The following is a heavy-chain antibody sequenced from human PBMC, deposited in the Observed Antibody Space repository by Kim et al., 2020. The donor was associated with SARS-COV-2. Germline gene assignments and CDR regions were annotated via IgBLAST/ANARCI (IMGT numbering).Heavy chain of an antibody. CDR3: ARDEDYYDSSGYYKYYGMDV. D-gene: IGHD3-22*01. V-gene: IGHV3-30*07. J-gene: IGHJ6*02. Sequence: RVTISRDNSKNTLYLQMNSLRAEDTAVYYCARDEDYYDSSGYYKYYGMDVWGQGTTVTVSS.